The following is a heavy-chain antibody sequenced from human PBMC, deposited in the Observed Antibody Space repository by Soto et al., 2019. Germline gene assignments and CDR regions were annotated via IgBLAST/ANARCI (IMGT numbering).Heavy chain of an antibody. CDR1: GGSISSYK. J-gene: IGHJ5*02. CDR2: IYDSGSA. Sequence: PSETLSLTCSVSGGSISSYKWSWIRQPPGKGLEWIGYIYDSGSANYNPSLKSQVTISVDTSKNQFSLKLSSVTAADTAVYYCARGLRQENWFDPWGQGTLVTVSS. CDR3: ARGLRQENWFDP. V-gene: IGHV4-59*12.